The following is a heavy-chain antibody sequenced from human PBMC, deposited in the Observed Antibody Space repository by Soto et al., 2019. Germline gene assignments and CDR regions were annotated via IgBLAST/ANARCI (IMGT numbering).Heavy chain of an antibody. CDR2: IYSGGST. CDR1: GLTVSSNY. V-gene: IGHV3-66*01. D-gene: IGHD3-16*01. J-gene: IGHJ4*02. Sequence: GGSLRLSCAASGLTVSSNYMSWVRQAPGKGLEWVSVIYSGGSTFYADSVRGRFTISRDNSKNTVNLQMNSLRAEDTAVYYCARDPWAADYWGQGTLVTVSS. CDR3: ARDPWAADY.